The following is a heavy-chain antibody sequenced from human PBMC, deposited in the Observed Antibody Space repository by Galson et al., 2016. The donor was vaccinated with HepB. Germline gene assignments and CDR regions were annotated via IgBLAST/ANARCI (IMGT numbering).Heavy chain of an antibody. CDR3: ARVVYGSGSYYRFYDY. J-gene: IGHJ4*02. V-gene: IGHV3-48*02. D-gene: IGHD3-10*01. CDR1: GFNLNSYS. CDR2: ITSSSSLI. Sequence: SLRLSCAVFGFNLNSYSLNWVRQAPGKGLEWLSYITSSSSLIFYADSVKGRFTISRDNARNSLYLQMNILSDEDTAVYYCARVVYGSGSYYRFYDYWGQGTLVTVSS.